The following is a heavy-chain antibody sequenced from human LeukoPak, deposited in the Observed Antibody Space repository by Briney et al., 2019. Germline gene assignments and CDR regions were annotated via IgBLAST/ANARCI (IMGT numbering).Heavy chain of an antibody. D-gene: IGHD3-10*01. V-gene: IGHV1-18*01. CDR3: ARGMVRGVIDYYGMDA. Sequence: GASVKVSCKASGYTFTSYGISWVRQAPGQGLEWMGWISAYNGNTNYAQKLQGRVTMTTDTSTSTAYMELRSLRSDDTAVYYCARGMVRGVIDYYGMDAWGQGTTVTVSS. CDR1: GYTFTSYG. J-gene: IGHJ6*02. CDR2: ISAYNGNT.